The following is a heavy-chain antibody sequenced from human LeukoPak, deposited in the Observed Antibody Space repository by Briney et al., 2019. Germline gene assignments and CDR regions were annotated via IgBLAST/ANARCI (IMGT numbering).Heavy chain of an antibody. D-gene: IGHD2-2*01. J-gene: IGHJ4*02. CDR2: ISGSGDST. Sequence: GGSLRLSCAASVFTFSSFALSWVRHAPGKGLECVSSISGSGDSTYYMESVKGRFTISRDNSENTLYLQMNSLRADDTAVYYCAKCRSLSPAAAINYWGQGTLATVSS. V-gene: IGHV3-23*01. CDR3: AKCRSLSPAAAINY. CDR1: VFTFSSFA.